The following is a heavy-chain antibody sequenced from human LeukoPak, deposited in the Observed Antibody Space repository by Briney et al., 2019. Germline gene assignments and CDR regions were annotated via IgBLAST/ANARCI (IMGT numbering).Heavy chain of an antibody. CDR1: GFTLDDYD. Sequence: GGSLRLPCAASGFTLDDYDMHWVRQAPGKGLEWVSGISWKSGSIGYADSVKGRFTISRDNAKNSLYLQMNSLRAEDTALYYCAKLGYSSGWYVGYFDYWGQGTLVTVSS. CDR3: AKLGYSSGWYVGYFDY. CDR2: ISWKSGSI. D-gene: IGHD6-19*01. V-gene: IGHV3-9*01. J-gene: IGHJ4*02.